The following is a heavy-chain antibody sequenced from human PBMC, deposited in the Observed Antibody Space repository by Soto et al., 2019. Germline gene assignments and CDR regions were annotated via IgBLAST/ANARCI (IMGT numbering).Heavy chain of an antibody. D-gene: IGHD3-16*02. J-gene: IGHJ4*02. Sequence: QVHLQESGPGLVKPSETLSLTCAVSSASLDSDNWSWIRQPPGKGLEWIGAIYPNGRTNYNPSPRGGVAISRDKAKNQSALRLDSVFAADAAVYFCARMRGLGEISPFFDHWGQGTLVTVSS. CDR1: SASLDSDN. CDR2: IYPNGRT. CDR3: ARMRGLGEISPFFDH. V-gene: IGHV4-4*08.